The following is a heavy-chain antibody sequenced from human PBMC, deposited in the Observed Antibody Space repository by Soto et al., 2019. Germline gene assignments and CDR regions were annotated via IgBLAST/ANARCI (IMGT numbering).Heavy chain of an antibody. CDR2: ISAYNGNT. Sequence: QVQLVQSGAEVKKPGASVKVSCKASGYTFTSYGISWLRQAPGQGLEWMGWISAYNGNTNYAQKLQGRVTMTTVTSTSTAYMERRSLRSDDTAVYYCARDSGYSYVYSPDYWGQGTLVTVSS. CDR1: GYTFTSYG. V-gene: IGHV1-18*01. CDR3: ARDSGYSYVYSPDY. D-gene: IGHD5-18*01. J-gene: IGHJ4*02.